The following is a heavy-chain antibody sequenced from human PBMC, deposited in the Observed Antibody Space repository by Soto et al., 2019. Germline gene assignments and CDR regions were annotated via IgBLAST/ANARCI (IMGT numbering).Heavy chain of an antibody. V-gene: IGHV3-21*01. J-gene: IGHJ4*02. CDR3: ARFLSYSSSWFPY. CDR2: ISSSSSYI. Sequence: PGGSLRLSCAASGFTFSNAWMNWLRQAPGKGLEWVSSISSSSSYIYYADSVKGRFTISRDNAKNSLYLQMNSLRAEDTAVYYCARFLSYSSSWFPYWGQGTLVTVSS. D-gene: IGHD6-13*01. CDR1: GFTFSNAW.